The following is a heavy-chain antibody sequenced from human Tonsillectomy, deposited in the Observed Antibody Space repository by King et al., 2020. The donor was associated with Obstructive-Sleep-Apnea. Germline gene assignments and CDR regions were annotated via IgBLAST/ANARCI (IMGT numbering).Heavy chain of an antibody. CDR1: GYTFRNYG. D-gene: IGHD2-8*01. J-gene: IGHJ4*02. V-gene: IGHV1-18*01. CDR2: ISVFNGDT. Sequence: QLVQSGGEVKKPGASVKVSCKTSGYTFRNYGITWVRQAPGQGLEWMGWISVFNGDTNFAQKFQGRVTLTTDTSTSTVYMELRSLKSDDTAVYYCGGDLNSWCKVDFWGQGTLVTVSS. CDR3: GGDLNSWCKVDF.